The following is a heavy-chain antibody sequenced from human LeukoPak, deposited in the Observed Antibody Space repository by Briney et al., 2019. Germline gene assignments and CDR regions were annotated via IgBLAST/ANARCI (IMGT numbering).Heavy chain of an antibody. Sequence: GGSLRLSCAASGFTFSSYWMHWVRQAPGKGLEWVSSISRSSSYIYYADSVKGRFTISRDNAKNSLFLQMNSLRAEDTAVYYCARGSANWGPDAFDIWGQGTMVTASS. J-gene: IGHJ3*02. D-gene: IGHD7-27*01. CDR2: ISRSSSYI. CDR1: GFTFSSYW. CDR3: ARGSANWGPDAFDI. V-gene: IGHV3-21*01.